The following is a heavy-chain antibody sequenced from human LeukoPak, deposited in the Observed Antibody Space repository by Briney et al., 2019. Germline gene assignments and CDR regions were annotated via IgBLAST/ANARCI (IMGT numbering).Heavy chain of an antibody. CDR3: ATDDTSAHFFDY. Sequence: GGSLRLSCAASGFTFKIYSMNWVRQAPGKGLEWGSSISTSSSHMYYADSVKGRFTISRDNAKNSLYLQMNTLRAEDTAVYYCATDDTSAHFFDYWGQGTLVTVSS. J-gene: IGHJ4*02. V-gene: IGHV3-21*01. CDR1: GFTFKIYS. D-gene: IGHD3-10*01. CDR2: ISTSSSHM.